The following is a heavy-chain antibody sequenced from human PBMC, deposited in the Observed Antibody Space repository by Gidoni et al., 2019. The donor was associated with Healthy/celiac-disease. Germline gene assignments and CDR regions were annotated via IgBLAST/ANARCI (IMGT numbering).Heavy chain of an antibody. CDR2: INPNSGGT. Sequence: QVQLVQSGAEVKKPGASVKVSCKASGYTFTGYHMHWVRQAPGQGLEWMGWINPNSGGTNYAQKFQGWVTMTRDTSISTAYMELSRLRSDDTAVYYCASGGAFYGSGSYSGRDYYYYGMDVWGQGTTVTVSS. CDR1: GYTFTGYH. CDR3: ASGGAFYGSGSYSGRDYYYYGMDV. D-gene: IGHD3-10*01. J-gene: IGHJ6*02. V-gene: IGHV1-2*04.